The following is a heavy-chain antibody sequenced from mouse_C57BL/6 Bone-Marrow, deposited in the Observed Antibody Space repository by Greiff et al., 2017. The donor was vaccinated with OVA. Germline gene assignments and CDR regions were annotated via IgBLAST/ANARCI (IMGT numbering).Heavy chain of an antibody. Sequence: EVHLVESGGGLVKPGGSLKLSCAASGFTFSSSAMSWVRQTPEKRLEWVATISDGGSYTYYPDNVKGRFTISRDNAKNNLYLQMSHLKSEDTAMYYCAREGGFPLRRDYWGQGTTLTVSS. D-gene: IGHD1-2*01. CDR3: AREGGFPLRRDY. CDR2: ISDGGSYT. J-gene: IGHJ2*01. V-gene: IGHV5-4*01. CDR1: GFTFSSSA.